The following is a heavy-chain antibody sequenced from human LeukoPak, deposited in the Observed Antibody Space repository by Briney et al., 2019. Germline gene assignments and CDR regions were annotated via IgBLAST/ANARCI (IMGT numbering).Heavy chain of an antibody. CDR1: GFTFSSYW. D-gene: IGHD2-15*01. CDR2: IKQDGSEE. CDR3: ARHQEVVLDDPAGY. Sequence: PGGSLRLSCAASGFTFSSYWMSWVRQAPGKGLEWVANIKQDGSEEYYVDSVKGRFTISRDNAKNSLYLQMNSLRAEDTAVYYCARHQEVVLDDPAGYWGQGTLVTVSS. J-gene: IGHJ4*02. V-gene: IGHV3-7*01.